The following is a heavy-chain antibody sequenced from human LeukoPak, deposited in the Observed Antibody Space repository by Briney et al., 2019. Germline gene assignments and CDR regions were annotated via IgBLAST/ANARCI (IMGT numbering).Heavy chain of an antibody. CDR2: ISSSSSTI. Sequence: PGGSLRLSCAASGFTFSSYSMNWVRQAPGKGLEWVSYISSSSSTIYYADSVKGRFTISRDNAKNSLYLQMNSLRAEDTVVYYCARERYYDILTGYANWFDPWGQGTLVTVSS. CDR3: ARERYYDILTGYANWFDP. CDR1: GFTFSSYS. D-gene: IGHD3-9*01. J-gene: IGHJ5*02. V-gene: IGHV3-48*01.